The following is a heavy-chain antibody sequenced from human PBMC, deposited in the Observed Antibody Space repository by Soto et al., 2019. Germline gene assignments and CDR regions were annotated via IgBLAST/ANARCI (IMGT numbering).Heavy chain of an antibody. J-gene: IGHJ6*02. V-gene: IGHV3-23*01. Sequence: EVQLLESGGGLVQPGGSLRLSCAASGFTFSSYAMSWVRQAPGKGLEWVSAISGSGGSTYYADSVKGRFTISRDNSKNTLYLQMNSLRAEDTAVYYCAKFKEDSGYADYYYYGMDVWGQGTTVTVSS. CDR3: AKFKEDSGYADYYYYGMDV. D-gene: IGHD5-12*01. CDR2: ISGSGGST. CDR1: GFTFSSYA.